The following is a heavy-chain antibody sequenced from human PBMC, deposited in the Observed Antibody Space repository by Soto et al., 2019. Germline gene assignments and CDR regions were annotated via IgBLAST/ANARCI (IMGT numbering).Heavy chain of an antibody. CDR2: INPNNGAT. Sequence: GASVKVSCKAPRYIFTAYFMHWVRPAPGQGLEWMGWINPNNGATHYGLSFQGRVTMTRDTCISTAYMELSSLRSDDTAVYYCASHDPGARFDPWGQGSLVTFSS. D-gene: IGHD1-1*01. CDR1: RYIFTAYF. V-gene: IGHV1-2*02. CDR3: ASHDPGARFDP. J-gene: IGHJ5*02.